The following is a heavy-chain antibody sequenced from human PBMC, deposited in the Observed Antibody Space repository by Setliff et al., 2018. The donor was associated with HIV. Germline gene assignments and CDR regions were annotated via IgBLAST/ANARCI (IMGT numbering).Heavy chain of an antibody. J-gene: IGHJ6*03. CDR2: MNPNSGNT. Sequence: ASVKVSCKASGYTFSSNDINWVRQATGQGLEWMGWMNPNSGNTGCAQKFQGRVTMTRDTSISTAYMELNNLKFEDTAVYYCARARRDSYDRGRRNHYYIDVWGKGTTVTVSS. D-gene: IGHD3-22*01. V-gene: IGHV1-8*01. CDR1: GYTFSSND. CDR3: ARARRDSYDRGRRNHYYIDV.